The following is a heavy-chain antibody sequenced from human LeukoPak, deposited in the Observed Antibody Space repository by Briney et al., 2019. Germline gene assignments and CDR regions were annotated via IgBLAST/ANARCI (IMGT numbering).Heavy chain of an antibody. CDR3: AKRRTAVAGHFDY. D-gene: IGHD6-19*01. CDR2: ISWNSGSI. V-gene: IGHV3-9*01. CDR1: GFTFDDYA. J-gene: IGHJ4*02. Sequence: GGSLRLSCAASGFTFDDYAMHWVRQAPGKGLEWVSGISWNSGSIGYADSVKGRFTISRDNAKNSLYLQMNSLRAEDTALYYCAKRRTAVAGHFDYWGQGTLVTISS.